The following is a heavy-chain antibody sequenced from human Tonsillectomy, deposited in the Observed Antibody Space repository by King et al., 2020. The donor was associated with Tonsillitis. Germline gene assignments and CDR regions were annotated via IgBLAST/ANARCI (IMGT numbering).Heavy chain of an antibody. Sequence: QLVQSGAEVKKPGASVKVSCKASGYTFTVYYIHWLRQAPGQRLEWVGWINPNTGTTNYAQKFQGRVTMTRDTSISTAYMELNNPSSDDSAVYYFATAPYIPYFVDYWGQGALVTVSS. J-gene: IGHJ4*02. CDR1: GYTFTVYY. CDR2: INPNTGTT. D-gene: IGHD1-1*01. CDR3: ATAPYIPYFVDY. V-gene: IGHV1-2*02.